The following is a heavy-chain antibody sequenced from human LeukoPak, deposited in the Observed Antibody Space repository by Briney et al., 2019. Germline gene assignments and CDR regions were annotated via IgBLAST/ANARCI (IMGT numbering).Heavy chain of an antibody. CDR2: IYYSGST. D-gene: IGHD2-2*01. J-gene: IGHJ5*02. CDR1: GGSTSSYY. V-gene: IGHV4-59*12. Sequence: SETLSLTCTVSGGSTSSYYWSWIRQPPGKGLEWIGYIYYSGSTNYNPSLKSRVTISVDTSKNQFSLKLSSVTAADTAVYYCARGLSSSTSQSRQLRFDPWGQGTLVTVSS. CDR3: ARGLSSSTSQSRQLRFDP.